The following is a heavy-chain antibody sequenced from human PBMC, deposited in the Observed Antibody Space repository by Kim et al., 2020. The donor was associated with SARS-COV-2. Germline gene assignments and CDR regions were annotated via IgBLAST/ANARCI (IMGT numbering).Heavy chain of an antibody. Sequence: GGSLRLSCAASGFTFSTHSMNWVRQAPGKGLEWVSSIDSSSTYIYYVDSVKGRFTISRDNAKNSLYLQMNSLRVEDTALYYCAKAPPQGVKDGGIDYWGQETLVTVSS. CDR3: AKAPPQGVKDGGIDY. J-gene: IGHJ4*02. V-gene: IGHV3-21*01. CDR2: IDSSSTYI. D-gene: IGHD3-10*01. CDR1: GFTFSTHS.